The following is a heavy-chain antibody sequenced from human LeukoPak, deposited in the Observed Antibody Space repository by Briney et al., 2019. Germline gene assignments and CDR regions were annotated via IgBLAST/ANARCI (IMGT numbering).Heavy chain of an antibody. CDR1: GDSISSSRFY. D-gene: IGHD1-26*01. CDR2: ILYTGRT. CDR3: ARRDVGATIDY. J-gene: IGHJ4*02. Sequence: PSETLSLTCTVSGDSISSSRFYWAWIRQPPGKGLEWIGSILYTGRTFYNPSLKSRVTISVDTSKNQFSLRLGSVTASDTVVYYCARRDVGATIDYWGQGTLVTVSS. V-gene: IGHV4-39*01.